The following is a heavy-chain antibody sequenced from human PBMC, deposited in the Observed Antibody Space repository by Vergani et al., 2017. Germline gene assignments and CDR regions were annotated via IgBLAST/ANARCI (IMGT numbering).Heavy chain of an antibody. CDR3: ARVQELYDFCSGYRVRYYYYMDV. D-gene: IGHD3-3*01. V-gene: IGHV4-30-4*08. CDR1: GGSISSGDYY. J-gene: IGHJ6*03. CDR2: IYYSGST. Sequence: QLQLQESGPGLVKPSETLSLTCTVSGGSISSGDYYWSWIRQPPGKGLGWIGYIYYSGSTYYNPSLKSRVTISVDTSKNQFSLKLGAVTAADTAVYYCARVQELYDFCSGYRVRYYYYMDVWGKGTTVTVSS.